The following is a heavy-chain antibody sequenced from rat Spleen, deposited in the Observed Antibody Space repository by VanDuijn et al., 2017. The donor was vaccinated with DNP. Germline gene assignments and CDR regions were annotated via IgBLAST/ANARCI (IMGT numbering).Heavy chain of an antibody. Sequence: EVQLQESGPGLVKPSQSLSLTCSVPGYSITGGYGWTWIRKFPGNKMEWMGYISYSGTTGYNPSLKSRISITRDTSKRQFFLQLNSVTTEDTATYYCARCPYYYDGSYYHYFDYWGQGVMVTVSS. CDR3: ARCPYYYDGSYYHYFDY. CDR2: ISYSGTT. D-gene: IGHD1-12*02. V-gene: IGHV3-1*01. J-gene: IGHJ2*01. CDR1: GYSITGGY.